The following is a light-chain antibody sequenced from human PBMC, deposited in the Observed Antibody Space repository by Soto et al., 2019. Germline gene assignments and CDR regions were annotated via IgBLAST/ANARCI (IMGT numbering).Light chain of an antibody. CDR3: ATWDDSLSGHVV. Sequence: QSVLTQPPSASGTPGQRVTISCSGSSSNIGSNSVYWYQQLPGTAPKLLIYRDNQRPSGVPDRFSGSKSGTSASLAISGLRSEDEADDYCATWDDSLSGHVVFGGGTKLTVL. V-gene: IGLV1-47*01. J-gene: IGLJ2*01. CDR1: SSNIGSNS. CDR2: RDN.